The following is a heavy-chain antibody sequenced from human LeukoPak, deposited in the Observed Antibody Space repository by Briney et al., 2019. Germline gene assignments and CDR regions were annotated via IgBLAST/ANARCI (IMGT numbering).Heavy chain of an antibody. V-gene: IGHV1-18*01. CDR2: ISAYNGNT. J-gene: IGHJ4*02. CDR1: GYTFTSYG. CDR3: AKEAYSGYDFDY. D-gene: IGHD5-12*01. Sequence: AAVKVSCKASGYTFTSYGISWVRQAPGQGVEGMGWISAYNGNTNYAQKLQGRVTMTTDTYTSTDYMELSRLTSGDTAVCYCAKEAYSGYDFDYWGQETLVTVSS.